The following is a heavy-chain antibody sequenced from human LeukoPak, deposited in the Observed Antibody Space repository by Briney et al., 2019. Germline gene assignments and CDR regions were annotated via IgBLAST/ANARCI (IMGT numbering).Heavy chain of an antibody. CDR1: GGSISSGGYS. D-gene: IGHD1-14*01. V-gene: IGHV4-30-2*01. CDR2: IYHSGST. CDR3: ASEGSNRVIDY. J-gene: IGHJ4*02. Sequence: PSETLSLTCAVSGGSISSGGYSWSWIRQPPGTGLEWIGYIYHSGSTYYNPSLKSRVTISVDRSKNQFSLKLSSVTAADTAVYYCASEGSNRVIDYWGQGTLVTVSS.